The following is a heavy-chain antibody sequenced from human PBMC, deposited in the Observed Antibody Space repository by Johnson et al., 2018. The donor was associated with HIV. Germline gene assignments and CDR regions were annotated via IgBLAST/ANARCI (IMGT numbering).Heavy chain of an antibody. V-gene: IGHV3-20*04. CDR1: GFTFDNFA. J-gene: IGHJ3*02. CDR2: ISWNSGSI. CDR3: AKTHDSSGYYGGLDAFDI. D-gene: IGHD3-22*01. Sequence: VQLVESGGSVVRPGGSLRLSCAASGFTFDNFAMSWVRQAPGKGLEWVSGISWNSGSIGYADSVKGRFTISRDNSKNTLYLQMNSLRAEDTALYYCAKTHDSSGYYGGLDAFDIWGQGTMVTVSS.